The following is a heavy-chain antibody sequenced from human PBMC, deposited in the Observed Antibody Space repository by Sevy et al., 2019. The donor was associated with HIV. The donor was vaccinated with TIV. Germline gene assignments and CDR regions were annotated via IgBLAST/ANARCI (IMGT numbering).Heavy chain of an antibody. V-gene: IGHV3-7*01. CDR3: ARVHNRGNGDYGDAFDI. Sequence: GGSLRLSCAASGFTFSSYWMSWVRQAPGKGLEWVANIKRDGSEKYYVESLKGRFTISRDNAKNSLYLQMNSLKVEDTVVYYCARVHNRGNGDYGDAFDIWGQGTMVTVSS. CDR2: IKRDGSEK. J-gene: IGHJ3*02. D-gene: IGHD4-17*01. CDR1: GFTFSSYW.